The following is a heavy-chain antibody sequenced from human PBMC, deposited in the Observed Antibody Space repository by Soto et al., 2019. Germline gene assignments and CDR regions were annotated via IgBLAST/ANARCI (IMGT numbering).Heavy chain of an antibody. D-gene: IGHD6-19*01. CDR3: ARGGEWLVWFHAFDI. CDR1: GFTFSSYG. J-gene: IGHJ3*02. CDR2: IWYDGSNK. V-gene: IGHV3-33*08. Sequence: GSLRLSCAASGFTFSSYGMHWVRQAPGKGLEWVAVIWYDGSNKYYADSVKGRFTISRDNSKNTLYLQMNSLRAEDTAVYYCARGGEWLVWFHAFDIWGQGTMVTVSS.